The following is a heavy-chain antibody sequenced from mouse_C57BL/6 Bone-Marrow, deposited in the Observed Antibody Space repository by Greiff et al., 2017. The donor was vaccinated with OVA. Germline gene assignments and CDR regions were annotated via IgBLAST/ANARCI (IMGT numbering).Heavy chain of an antibody. CDR2: ISYSGST. J-gene: IGHJ3*01. CDR1: GYSITSGYD. CDR3: ASDYYGSSYRAWFAD. V-gene: IGHV3-1*01. D-gene: IGHD1-1*01. Sequence: DVQLVESGPGMVKPSQSLSLTCTVTGYSITSGYDWHWIRHFPGNKLEWMGYISYSGSTNYNPSLKSRISITHDTSKNHFFLKLNSVTTEDTATYYGASDYYGSSYRAWFADWGQGTLVTVSA.